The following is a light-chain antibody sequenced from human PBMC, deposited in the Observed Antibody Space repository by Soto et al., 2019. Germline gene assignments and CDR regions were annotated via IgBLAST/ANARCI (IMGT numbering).Light chain of an antibody. CDR1: SSNIGKNY. Sequence: QSVLTQPPSVSAAPGQRVTISCSGSSSNIGKNYVSWYQQLPGAAPKVLIYDNNKRPSGIPDRFSGSKSGTSATLGITGLQTGDEADYYCGTWDSSLSAGVFGGGTKDTVL. CDR2: DNN. CDR3: GTWDSSLSAGV. V-gene: IGLV1-51*01. J-gene: IGLJ2*01.